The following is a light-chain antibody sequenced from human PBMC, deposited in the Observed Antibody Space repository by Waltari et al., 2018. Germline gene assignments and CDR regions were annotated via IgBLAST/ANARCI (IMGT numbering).Light chain of an antibody. CDR3: CSYAGSYTVV. J-gene: IGLJ2*01. V-gene: IGLV2-11*01. CDR2: DVS. CDR1: SRDVGDYKF. Sequence: QSALTQPRSVSGSPGQSVTISCTGTSRDVGDYKFVSWYQQYPGKAPKVMIYDVSKRPSGVPDRFSGSKSGNTASLTISGLQAEDEADYYCCSYAGSYTVVFGGGTKLTVL.